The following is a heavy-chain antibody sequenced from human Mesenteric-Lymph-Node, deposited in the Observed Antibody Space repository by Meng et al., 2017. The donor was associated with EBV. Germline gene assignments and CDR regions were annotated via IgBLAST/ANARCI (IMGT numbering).Heavy chain of an antibody. CDR3: ARIESIWGTYRKYYFDY. D-gene: IGHD3-16*02. V-gene: IGHV4-34*01. Sequence: QVQLQESGPGLVRPSGTLSLTCAVYGGSFSGYYWSWIRQAPGQGLEWIGESTHNGIVNYNPSLKSRVAISVDTFKNQFSLRLTSVTAADTAIYYCARIESIWGTYRKYYFDYWGQGTLVTVSS. J-gene: IGHJ4*02. CDR1: GGSFSGYY. CDR2: STHNGIV.